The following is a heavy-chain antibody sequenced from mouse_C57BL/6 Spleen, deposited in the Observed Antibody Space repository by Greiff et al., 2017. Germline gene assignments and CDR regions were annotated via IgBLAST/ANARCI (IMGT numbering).Heavy chain of an antibody. D-gene: IGHD2-1*01. Sequence: VQLQQSGAELVRPGASVKLSCTASGFNIKDDYMHWVKQRPEQGLEWIGWIDPENGDTEYASKFQGKATITADTSSNTAYLQLSSLTSEDTAVYYCTTLIYYGNYRDYWGQGTTLTVSS. CDR1: GFNIKDDY. CDR2: IDPENGDT. CDR3: TTLIYYGNYRDY. V-gene: IGHV14-4*01. J-gene: IGHJ2*01.